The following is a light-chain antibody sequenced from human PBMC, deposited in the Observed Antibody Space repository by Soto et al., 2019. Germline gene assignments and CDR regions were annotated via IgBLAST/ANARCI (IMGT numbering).Light chain of an antibody. V-gene: IGLV2-14*01. CDR3: SSYTSSSTLV. CDR1: SSDVGDYNY. Sequence: SALTQPAYVSGSPGQSITISCTGTSSDVGDYNYVSWYQQHPGKAPKVMIYDVSNRPSGVSNRFSGSKSGNTASLTISGLQAEDEADYYCSSYTSSSTLVFGTGTKVTVL. CDR2: DVS. J-gene: IGLJ1*01.